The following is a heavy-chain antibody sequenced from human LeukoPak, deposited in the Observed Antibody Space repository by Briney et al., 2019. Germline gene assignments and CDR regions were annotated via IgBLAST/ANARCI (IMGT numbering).Heavy chain of an antibody. D-gene: IGHD6-19*01. CDR3: ARGRGSGHVLLPFDY. Sequence: SQTLSLTCTVSGGSISSDSYYWSWIRQPAGKGLEWIGRIYTSGSTNYNPSLKSRVSISVDTSKNQFSLKLSSVTAADTAVYYCARGRGSGHVLLPFDYWGQGTLVTVSS. CDR2: IYTSGST. V-gene: IGHV4-61*02. J-gene: IGHJ4*02. CDR1: GGSISSDSYY.